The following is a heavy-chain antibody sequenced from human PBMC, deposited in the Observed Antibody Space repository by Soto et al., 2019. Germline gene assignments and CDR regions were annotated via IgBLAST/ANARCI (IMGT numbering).Heavy chain of an antibody. CDR3: ASVYCSGGSCYTGYYGMDV. CDR1: GGTFSSYA. V-gene: IGHV1-69*13. Sequence: ASVQVSCKASGGTFSSYAISWVRQAPGQGLEWMGGIIPIFGTANYAQKFQGRVTITADESTGTAYMELSSLRSEDTAVYYCASVYCSGGSCYTGYYGMDVWGQGTTVTVSS. CDR2: IIPIFGTA. J-gene: IGHJ6*02. D-gene: IGHD2-15*01.